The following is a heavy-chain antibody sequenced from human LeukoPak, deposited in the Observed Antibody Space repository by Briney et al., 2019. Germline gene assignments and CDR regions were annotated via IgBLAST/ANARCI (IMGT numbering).Heavy chain of an antibody. CDR2: ISAYNGST. J-gene: IGHJ6*02. D-gene: IGHD2-2*01. V-gene: IGHV1-18*01. CDR1: GYTFTSYG. Sequence: ASVKVSCKASGYTFTSYGISWVRQAPGQGLEWMGWISAYNGSTNYAQKLQGRVTMTTDTSTSTAYMELRSLRSDDTAVYYCARDIVVVPAAIAQGSYYYYYGMDVWGQGTTVTVSS. CDR3: ARDIVVVPAAIAQGSYYYYYGMDV.